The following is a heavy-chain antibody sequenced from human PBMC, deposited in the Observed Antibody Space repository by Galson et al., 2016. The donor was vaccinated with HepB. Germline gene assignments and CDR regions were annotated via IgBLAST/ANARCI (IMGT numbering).Heavy chain of an antibody. D-gene: IGHD2-15*01. CDR1: GGSISSSSYY. V-gene: IGHV4-39*01. CDR3: ARHRRAGAYSNYFDY. J-gene: IGHJ4*02. CDR2: VYYSGNS. Sequence: SETLSLTCTVSGGSISSSSYYWGWIRQPPGKGLEWIGSVYYSGNSDYNPSLKTRVTISIHTSKNQFSLNLNSVTAADTAVYSCARHRRAGAYSNYFDYWGQGALVTVSS.